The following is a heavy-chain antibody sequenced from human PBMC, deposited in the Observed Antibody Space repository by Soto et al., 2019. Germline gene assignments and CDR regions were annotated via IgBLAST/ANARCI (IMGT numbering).Heavy chain of an antibody. CDR2: ISYDGSNK. D-gene: IGHD2-21*02. Sequence: QVQLVESGGGVVQPGRSLRLSCAASGFTFSSYAMHWVRQAPGKGLEWGAAISYDGSNKYYAESVKGRFSISRDNSKNTLYLQMNSLRAEDTAVYYCARGEGVVVTDNEWGDWGQGTLVTVSS. V-gene: IGHV3-30-3*01. CDR3: ARGEGVVVTDNEWGD. J-gene: IGHJ4*02. CDR1: GFTFSSYA.